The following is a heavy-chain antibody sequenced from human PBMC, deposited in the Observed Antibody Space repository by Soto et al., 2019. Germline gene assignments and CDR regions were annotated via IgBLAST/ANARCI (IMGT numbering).Heavy chain of an antibody. CDR1: GGTFSSHS. Sequence: VSCKSSGGTFSSHSINWVRQAPGQGLEWMGGIIPIFGPANFAKKFQGRVTITADESTTTAYMELSSLTSEDTAVYYCATGSFTSTGGRIGYHYNAMDVWGQGTTVTVS. D-gene: IGHD1-1*01. CDR3: ATGSFTSTGGRIGYHYNAMDV. V-gene: IGHV1-69*01. CDR2: IIPIFGPA. J-gene: IGHJ6*02.